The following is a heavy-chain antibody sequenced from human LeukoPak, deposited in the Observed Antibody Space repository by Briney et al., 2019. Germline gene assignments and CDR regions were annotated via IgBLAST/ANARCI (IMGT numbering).Heavy chain of an antibody. CDR2: IRSKANSYAT. Sequence: GGSLRLSCAASGFTFSGSAMHWVRQASGKGLEWVGRIRSKANSYATAYAASVKGRFTISRDDSKNTAYLQMNSLKTEDTAVYYCTTRLRPGHFDYWGQETLVTVSS. CDR1: GFTFSGSA. V-gene: IGHV3-73*01. CDR3: TTRLRPGHFDY. J-gene: IGHJ4*02. D-gene: IGHD4-17*01.